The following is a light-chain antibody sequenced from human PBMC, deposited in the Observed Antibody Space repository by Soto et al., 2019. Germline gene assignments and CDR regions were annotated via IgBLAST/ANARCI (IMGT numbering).Light chain of an antibody. J-gene: IGLJ3*02. V-gene: IGLV2-14*01. CDR3: SSYRNSNTRV. CDR1: SSDVGDYNY. Sequence: QSALTQPASVSGSPGQSITISCTGTSSDVGDYNYVSWYQQYPGKAPKLIIYEVSNRPSGVSNRFSGSKSGNTASLTISGLQAEDEADYYCSSYRNSNTRVFGGGTKLTVL. CDR2: EVS.